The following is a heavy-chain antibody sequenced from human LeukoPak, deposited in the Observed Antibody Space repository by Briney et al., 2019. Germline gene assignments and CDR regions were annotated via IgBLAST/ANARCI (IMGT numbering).Heavy chain of an antibody. CDR2: IYYSGST. D-gene: IGHD3-3*01. J-gene: IGHJ4*02. Sequence: SETLSLTCTVSGGSISSGGYYWSWIRQPPGKGLEWIGYIYYSGSTYYNPSLKSRVTISVDTSKNQFSLKLSSVTAADTAVYYCARGSETYYDFWSGYYIPHYFDYWGQGTLVTVSS. CDR1: GGSISSGGYY. V-gene: IGHV4-30-4*08. CDR3: ARGSETYYDFWSGYYIPHYFDY.